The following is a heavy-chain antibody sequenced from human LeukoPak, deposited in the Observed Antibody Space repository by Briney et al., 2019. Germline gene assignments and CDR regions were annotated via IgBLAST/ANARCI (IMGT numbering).Heavy chain of an antibody. J-gene: IGHJ4*02. CDR3: ARDQYGSGSYYRL. D-gene: IGHD3-10*01. CDR1: GYTFTDYY. V-gene: IGHV1-2*02. CDR2: INPKSGGT. Sequence: ASVKVSCKASGYTFTDYYIHCVRQAPGQGLEWMGWINPKSGGTNYAQKFQGRVTMTRDTSISTTYMELRSLRSDDTAVYYCARDQYGSGSYYRLWGQGTLVTVSS.